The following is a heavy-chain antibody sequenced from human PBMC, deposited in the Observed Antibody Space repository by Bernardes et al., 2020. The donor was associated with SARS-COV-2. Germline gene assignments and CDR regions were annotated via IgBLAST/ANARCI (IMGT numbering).Heavy chain of an antibody. V-gene: IGHV3-23*01. CDR2: MSGSAKST. J-gene: IGHJ6*02. CDR3: AKDRGLIIYYGMDV. CDR1: GFTFSSYA. D-gene: IGHD3-10*01. Sequence: GGSLRLSCAASGFTFSSYAMSWVRQAPGKGLEWVSGMSGSAKSTYYADSVKGRFTVSRDNSKNTLYLQLNGLRAEDTAVYYCAKDRGLIIYYGMDVWGQGTTVTVSS.